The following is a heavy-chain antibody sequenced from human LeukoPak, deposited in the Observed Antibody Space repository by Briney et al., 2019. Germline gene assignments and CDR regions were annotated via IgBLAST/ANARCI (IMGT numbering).Heavy chain of an antibody. Sequence: PGRSLRLSCTASGFTFGDYAMSWVRQAPGKGLEWVGFIGSKAYGGTTEYAASVKGRFTISRDDSKSIAYLQMNSLKTGDTAVYYCTRDGYSSGWYLGLDYWGQGTLVTVSS. CDR2: IGSKAYGGTT. D-gene: IGHD6-19*01. J-gene: IGHJ4*02. CDR1: GFTFGDYA. CDR3: TRDGYSSGWYLGLDY. V-gene: IGHV3-49*04.